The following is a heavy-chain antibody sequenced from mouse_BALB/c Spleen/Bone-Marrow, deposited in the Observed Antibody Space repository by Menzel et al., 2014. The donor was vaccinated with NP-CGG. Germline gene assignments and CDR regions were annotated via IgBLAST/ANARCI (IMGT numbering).Heavy chain of an antibody. Sequence: EVHLVESGPELEKPGASVKISCKASGYSFTGYNMNWVKQTNGKSLEWIGNIDPYYGGISYNQKFKGKATLTVDKSSSTAYMQLKSLTSEDSAVYYCARSIEYRPLTYWGQGTLVTVSA. V-gene: IGHV1-39*01. CDR1: GYSFTGYN. CDR2: IDPYYGGI. D-gene: IGHD2-14*01. CDR3: ARSIEYRPLTY. J-gene: IGHJ3*01.